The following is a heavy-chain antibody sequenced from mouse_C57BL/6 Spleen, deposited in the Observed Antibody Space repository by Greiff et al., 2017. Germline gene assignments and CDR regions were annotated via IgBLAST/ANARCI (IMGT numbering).Heavy chain of an antibody. CDR1: GYTFTSYW. Sequence: QVQLQQPGAELVRPGTSVKLSCKASGYTFTSYWMHWVKQRPGQGLEWIGVIDPSDSYTNYNQKFKGKATLTVDTSSSTAYMQLSSLTSEDSAVYYCAREGGTVAYAMDYWGQGTSVTVSS. CDR2: IDPSDSYT. CDR3: AREGGTVAYAMDY. J-gene: IGHJ4*01. V-gene: IGHV1-59*01. D-gene: IGHD1-1*01.